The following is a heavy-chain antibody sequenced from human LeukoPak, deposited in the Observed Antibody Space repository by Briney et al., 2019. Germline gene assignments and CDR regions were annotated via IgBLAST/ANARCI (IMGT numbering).Heavy chain of an antibody. D-gene: IGHD3-10*01. V-gene: IGHV1-18*01. CDR1: GYTFTSYG. J-gene: IGHJ6*02. CDR3: ARGPPAGYGSGTPTYYYYGMDV. CDR2: ISAYNGNT. Sequence: GASVKVSCKASGYTFTSYGISWVRQAPGQGLEWMGWISAYNGNTNYAQKLQGRVTMTTDTSTSTAYMELRSLRSDDTAVHYCARGPPAGYGSGTPTYYYYGMDVWGQGTTVTVSS.